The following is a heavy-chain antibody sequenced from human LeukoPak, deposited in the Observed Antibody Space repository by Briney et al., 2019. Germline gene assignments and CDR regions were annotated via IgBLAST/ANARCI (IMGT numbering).Heavy chain of an antibody. V-gene: IGHV1-69*01. D-gene: IGHD4-17*01. J-gene: IGHJ5*02. CDR1: GGTFSSYA. CDR3: AASYGDYAWFDP. Sequence: GSSVKVSCKASGGTFSSYAISWVRQAPGQGLEWTGGIIPIFGTANYAQKFQGRVTITADESTSTAYMELSSLRSEDTAVYYCAASYGDYAWFDPWGQGTLVTVSS. CDR2: IIPIFGTA.